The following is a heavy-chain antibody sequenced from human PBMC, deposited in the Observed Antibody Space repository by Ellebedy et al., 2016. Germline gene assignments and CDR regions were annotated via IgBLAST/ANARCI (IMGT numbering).Heavy chain of an antibody. D-gene: IGHD3-16*02. CDR1: GGSFSGYY. CDR3: ARGRSYDYVWGSYRGNDAFDI. Sequence: SETLSLTCAVYGGSFSGYYWSWIRQPPGKGLEWIGEINHSGSTNYNPSLKSRVTISVDTSKNQFSLKLSSVTAADTAVYYCARGRSYDYVWGSYRGNDAFDIWGQGTMVTVSS. CDR2: INHSGST. V-gene: IGHV4-34*01. J-gene: IGHJ3*02.